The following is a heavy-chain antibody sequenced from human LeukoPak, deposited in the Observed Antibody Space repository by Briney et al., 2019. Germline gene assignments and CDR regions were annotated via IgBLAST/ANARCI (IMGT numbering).Heavy chain of an antibody. CDR1: GGSISSGGDS. J-gene: IGHJ5*02. CDR3: ARSPGGYYHP. D-gene: IGHD3-22*01. CDR2: IYHSGST. Sequence: ASETLSLTCAVSGGSISSGGDSWSWIRQPPGKGLEWIGYIYHSGSTYYNPSLKSRVTISLDRSKNQFSLSLSSVTAADTAVYYCARSPGGYYHPWGQGTLVTVSS. V-gene: IGHV4-30-2*01.